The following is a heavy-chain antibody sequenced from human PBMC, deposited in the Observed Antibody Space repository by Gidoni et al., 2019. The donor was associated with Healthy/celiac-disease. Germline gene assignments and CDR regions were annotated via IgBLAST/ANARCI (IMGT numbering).Heavy chain of an antibody. V-gene: IGHV4-59*08. CDR1: GGSISSYY. CDR3: ASTPFGYYYGSGSYYFDY. Sequence: QVQLQESGPGLVKPSETLSLTCTVSGGSISSYYWSWIRQPPGKGLEWIGYIYYSGSTNYNPSLKSRVTIAVDTSKNQFSLKLSSVTAADTAVYYCASTPFGYYYGSGSYYFDYWGQGTLVTVSS. CDR2: IYYSGST. D-gene: IGHD3-10*01. J-gene: IGHJ4*02.